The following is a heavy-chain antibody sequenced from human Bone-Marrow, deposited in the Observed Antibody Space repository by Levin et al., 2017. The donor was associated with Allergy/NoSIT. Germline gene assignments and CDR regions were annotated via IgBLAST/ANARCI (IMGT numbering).Heavy chain of an antibody. CDR3: TTPSPSTYYDFWSGYSSVVY. J-gene: IGHJ4*02. V-gene: IGHV3-15*01. CDR1: GFTFSNAW. D-gene: IGHD3-3*01. Sequence: GGSLRLSCAASGFTFSNAWMSWVRQAPGKGLEWVGRIKSKTDGGTTDYAAPVKGRFTISRDDSKNTLYLQMNSLTTEDTAVYYCTTPSPSTYYDFWSGYSSVVYWGQGTLVTVSS. CDR2: IKSKTDGGTT.